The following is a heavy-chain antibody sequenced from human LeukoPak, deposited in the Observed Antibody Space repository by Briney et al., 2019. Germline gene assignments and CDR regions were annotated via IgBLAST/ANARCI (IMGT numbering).Heavy chain of an antibody. CDR1: GDLLSDYK. Sequence: SETLSLTCFVSGDLLSDYKWTWVRQSPGEGLEWIGYIYSTGTSHYNPSFRSRVTISIDTSRKQLSLKLTSVTAADTAFYYCARFWSGFDYWGRGTLVTVSP. J-gene: IGHJ4*02. CDR2: IYSTGTS. D-gene: IGHD3-3*01. V-gene: IGHV4-59*01. CDR3: ARFWSGFDY.